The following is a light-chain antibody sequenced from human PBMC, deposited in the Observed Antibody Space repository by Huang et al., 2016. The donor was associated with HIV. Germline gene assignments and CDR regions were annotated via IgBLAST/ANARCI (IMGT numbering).Light chain of an antibody. CDR3: QHYNNWPPLVT. Sequence: EIVMTQSPATLSVSPGERATVSCRASHSINSNIAWYQQKPGQAPWLLIYGASTRATGVPARFRGSGSGTDVTLTISSLQSEDFAFYYCQHYNNWPPLVTFGGGTKVEIK. J-gene: IGKJ4*01. V-gene: IGKV3-15*01. CDR2: GAS. CDR1: HSINSN.